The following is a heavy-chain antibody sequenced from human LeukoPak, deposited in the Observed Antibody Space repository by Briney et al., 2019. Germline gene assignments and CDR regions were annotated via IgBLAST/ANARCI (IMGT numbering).Heavy chain of an antibody. Sequence: PGGSLRLSCVVAGLRFSTYTMNWVRQAPGKGLEWVSSISATGDGTYYADSVQGRFTMSIDNSKNTGYLQMNSLRSEDTALYYCAKDRLWFGQLLPSMDVWGKGTTVTVSS. D-gene: IGHD3-10*01. CDR3: AKDRLWFGQLLPSMDV. CDR2: ISATGDGT. V-gene: IGHV3-23*01. CDR1: GLRFSTYT. J-gene: IGHJ6*03.